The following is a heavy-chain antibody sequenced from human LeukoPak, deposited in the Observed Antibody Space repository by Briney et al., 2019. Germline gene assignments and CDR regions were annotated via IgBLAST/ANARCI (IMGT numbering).Heavy chain of an antibody. Sequence: GGSLRLSCAASGFTFSSYAMSWVRQAPGKGLEWVSYISSRSNTTYYADSVKGRITISRDNAKNSLYLQMNSLRAEDTAVYFCARRIRGRADYWGQGSLVTVSS. D-gene: IGHD3-16*01. CDR3: ARRIRGRADY. CDR2: ISSRSNTT. CDR1: GFTFSSYA. J-gene: IGHJ4*02. V-gene: IGHV3-48*01.